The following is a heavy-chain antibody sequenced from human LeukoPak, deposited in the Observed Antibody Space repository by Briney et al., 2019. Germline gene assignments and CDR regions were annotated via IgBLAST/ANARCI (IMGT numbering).Heavy chain of an antibody. V-gene: IGHV1-24*01. CDR1: GHTLTELS. CDR3: ATPPVWFGEFMSGNSILGYFQD. Sequence: ASVKVSCKISGHTLTELSIHWVRQAPGKGLEWMGGFDTQEGETIFAQNFQGRVTMTEDTSSDTAYMELSSLTSEGTAVYYCATPPVWFGEFMSGNSILGYFQDWGQGTLVTVSS. J-gene: IGHJ1*01. D-gene: IGHD3-10*01. CDR2: FDTQEGET.